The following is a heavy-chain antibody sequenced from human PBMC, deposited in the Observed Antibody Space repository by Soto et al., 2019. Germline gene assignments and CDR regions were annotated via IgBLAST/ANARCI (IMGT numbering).Heavy chain of an antibody. CDR2: ISGNGGTT. Sequence: EVQLLESGGGLVQPGGSLRLSCAASGFTFSSYAMSWVRQAPGKGLEWVSAISGNGGTTYYADSVKGRFTFSRDNSKNTLYLQMNSLREEDTVVYYCTKTASGWFRAFDFWGQGTMVTVSS. CDR3: TKTASGWFRAFDF. D-gene: IGHD6-13*01. CDR1: GFTFSSYA. V-gene: IGHV3-23*01. J-gene: IGHJ3*01.